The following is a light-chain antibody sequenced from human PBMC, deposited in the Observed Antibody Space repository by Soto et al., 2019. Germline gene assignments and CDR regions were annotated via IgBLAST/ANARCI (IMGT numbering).Light chain of an antibody. CDR1: QSVSSN. CDR2: GAS. J-gene: IGKJ3*01. CDR3: QQYNNWPPFT. V-gene: IGKV3-15*01. Sequence: EIVMTQSPATLSVSPGERATLSCRASQSVSSNFAWYQQQPGQAPRLLIYGASTRATGIPARFSGSGSGTEFTLTISSLQSEDFAVDYCQQYNNWPPFTFGPGTKVDIK.